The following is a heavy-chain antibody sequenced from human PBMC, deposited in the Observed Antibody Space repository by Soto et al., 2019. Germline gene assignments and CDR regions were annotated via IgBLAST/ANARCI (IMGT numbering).Heavy chain of an antibody. CDR3: ARDYRGYSGYDSTYYYYYGMDV. Sequence: HGGSLRLSCVGSGFTFSNYGMNWVRQGPGKGLEWLSSIDKSGTTRYYADSVKGRFTISRDNAKNSLYLQMNSLRAEDTAVYYCARDYRGYSGYDSTYYYYYGMDVWGQGTTVTVSS. V-gene: IGHV3-48*04. CDR1: GFTFSNYG. D-gene: IGHD5-12*01. CDR2: IDKSGTTR. J-gene: IGHJ6*02.